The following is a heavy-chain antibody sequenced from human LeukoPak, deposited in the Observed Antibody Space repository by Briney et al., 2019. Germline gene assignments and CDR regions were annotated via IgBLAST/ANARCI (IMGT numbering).Heavy chain of an antibody. CDR3: ARDRGYSYGPFDY. J-gene: IGHJ4*02. D-gene: IGHD5-18*01. CDR2: ISYDGSNK. CDR1: GFTFSSCA. V-gene: IGHV3-30*04. Sequence: GRSLRLSCAASGFTFSSCAMHWVRQAPGKGLEWVAVISYDGSNKYYADSVKGRFTISRDNSKNTLYLQMNSLRAEDTAVYYCARDRGYSYGPFDYWGQGTLVTVSS.